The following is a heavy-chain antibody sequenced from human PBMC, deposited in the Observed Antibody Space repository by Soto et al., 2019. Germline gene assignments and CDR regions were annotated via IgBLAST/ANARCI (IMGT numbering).Heavy chain of an antibody. V-gene: IGHV2-5*02. D-gene: IGHD1-1*01. CDR1: GFSLSTTGVG. J-gene: IGHJ6*02. CDR3: EHRHYNLGKYGMDV. Sequence: QITLKESGPTVVKPTQTLTLTCTFSGFSLSTTGVGVGWIRQPPGKALEWLALFYWDDTKRYSPSLKTRLTITKDTSKNQVVLTMTNMDPVDTATYYCEHRHYNLGKYGMDVWGQGTTVTVSS. CDR2: FYWDDTK.